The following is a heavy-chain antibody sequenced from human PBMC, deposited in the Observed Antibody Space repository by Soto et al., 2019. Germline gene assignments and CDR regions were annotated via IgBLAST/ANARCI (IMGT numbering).Heavy chain of an antibody. D-gene: IGHD6-13*01. V-gene: IGHV3-7*01. CDR3: ARICGSWTEGNWFDP. CDR1: GFTFSSYW. Sequence: GGSLRLSCAASGFTFSSYWMSWVRQAPGKGLEWVANIKQDGSEKYYVDSVKGRFTISRDNAKNSLYLQMNSLRAEDTAVYYCARICGSWTEGNWFDPWGQGTLVTVSS. CDR2: IKQDGSEK. J-gene: IGHJ5*02.